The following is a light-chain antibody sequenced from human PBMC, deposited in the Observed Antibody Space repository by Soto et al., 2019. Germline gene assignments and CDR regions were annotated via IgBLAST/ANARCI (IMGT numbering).Light chain of an antibody. CDR3: QQRSTWPLT. J-gene: IGKJ4*01. CDR2: DAS. Sequence: EIVLTQSPATLSLSPGGRATLSCRASQSVASYLAWYQQKPGQAPRLLIYDASNRATGIPARFSGRGSGTDFTLTIDSLEPDDFAVYYCQQRSTWPLTFGGGTKVEIK. V-gene: IGKV3-11*01. CDR1: QSVASY.